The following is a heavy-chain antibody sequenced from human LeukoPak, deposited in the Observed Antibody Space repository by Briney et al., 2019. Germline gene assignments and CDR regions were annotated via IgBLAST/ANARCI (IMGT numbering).Heavy chain of an antibody. J-gene: IGHJ4*02. CDR1: GFTFSSYA. CDR3: AKGYDILGTLDY. Sequence: PGGSLRLSCAASGFTFSSYAMSWVRQAPGKGLEWVSAISGSGGSTYYADSVKGRFTISRDNSKNSLYLQMNSLRAEDTAVYYCAKGYDILGTLDYWGQGTLVTVSS. D-gene: IGHD3-9*01. V-gene: IGHV3-23*01. CDR2: ISGSGGST.